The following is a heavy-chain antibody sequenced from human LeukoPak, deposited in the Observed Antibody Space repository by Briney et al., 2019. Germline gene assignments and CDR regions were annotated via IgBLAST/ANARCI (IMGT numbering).Heavy chain of an antibody. CDR2: IVVGSGNT. Sequence: SVKVSCKASGFTFTSSAVQWVRQARGQRLEWIGWIVVGSGNTNYAQKFQERVTITRDMSTSTAYMELSSLRSEDTAVYYCAADSNYDFWSGYAYYFDYWGQGTLVTVSS. CDR1: GFTFTSSA. CDR3: AADSNYDFWSGYAYYFDY. J-gene: IGHJ4*02. D-gene: IGHD3-3*01. V-gene: IGHV1-58*01.